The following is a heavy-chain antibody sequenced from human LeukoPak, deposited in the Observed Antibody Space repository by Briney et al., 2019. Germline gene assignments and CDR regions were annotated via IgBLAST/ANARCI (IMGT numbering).Heavy chain of an antibody. CDR3: ARDKWGTYFDY. V-gene: IGHV1-2*02. CDR1: VYTFTGYY. CDR2: INPNSGGT. J-gene: IGHJ4*02. D-gene: IGHD2-8*01. Sequence: ASVKLSCKASVYTFTGYYMHCVRHAPGQGLEWMGWINPNSGGTNYAQKFQGRVTMPRDTSISTAHVELSRLRSDDTAVYYCARDKWGTYFDYWGQGTLVTVSS.